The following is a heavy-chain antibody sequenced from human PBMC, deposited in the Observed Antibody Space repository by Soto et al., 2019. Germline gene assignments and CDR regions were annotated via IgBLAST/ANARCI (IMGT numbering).Heavy chain of an antibody. CDR3: ARGSGWADFDF. V-gene: IGHV4-31*03. CDR1: GGSISGGVYY. J-gene: IGHJ4*02. Sequence: PSETLSLTCSVSGGSISGGVYYWGWIRQHPGKGLEWIGYIYYSGSTYYNPSLKSRLTISVDTSKNQFSLKLSSVTAADTAVYYCARGSGWADFDFWGQGTLVTVSS. CDR2: IYYSGST. D-gene: IGHD1-26*01.